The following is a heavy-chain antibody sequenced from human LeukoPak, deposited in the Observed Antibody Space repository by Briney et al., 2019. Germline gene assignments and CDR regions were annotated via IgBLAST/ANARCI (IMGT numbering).Heavy chain of an antibody. D-gene: IGHD4-17*01. J-gene: IGHJ4*02. CDR2: INPNSGGT. CDR3: ASVKTGDYHFDY. V-gene: IGHV1-2*02. Sequence: ASVKVSCKASGYTFTGYYMHWVRQAPGQGLEWMGWINPNSGGTNYAQKLQGRVTMTTGTSTSTAYMELRSLRSDDTAVYYCASVKTGDYHFDYWGQGTLVTVSS. CDR1: GYTFTGYY.